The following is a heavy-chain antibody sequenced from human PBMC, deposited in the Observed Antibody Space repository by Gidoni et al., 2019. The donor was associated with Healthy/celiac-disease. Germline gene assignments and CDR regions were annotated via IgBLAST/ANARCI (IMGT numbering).Heavy chain of an antibody. J-gene: IGHJ4*02. CDR1: GGSISSYY. V-gene: IGHV4-4*07. CDR2: IYTSGST. D-gene: IGHD2-2*01. CDR3: ARVAYCSSTSCSYFDY. Sequence: QVQLQESGPGLVKPSETLSLTCTVSGGSISSYYWSWIRQPAGKGLEWIGRIYTSGSTNYNPSLKSRVTMSVDTSKNQFSLKLSSVTAADTAVYYCARVAYCSSTSCSYFDYWGQGTLVTVSS.